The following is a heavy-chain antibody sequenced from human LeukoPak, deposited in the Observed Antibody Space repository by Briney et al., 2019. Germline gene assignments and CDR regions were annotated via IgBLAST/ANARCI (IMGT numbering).Heavy chain of an antibody. D-gene: IGHD2-15*01. CDR2: IKQDGSEK. CDR3: ARGYCSGGSCYSYYYYYMDV. Sequence: GGSLRLSCAASGFTFSGYWMTWVRQAPGKGLEWVANIKQDGSEKYYVDSVKGRFTISRDNAKNSLYLQMNSLRVEDTAVYYCARGYCSGGSCYSYYYYYMDVWGKGTTVTVSS. CDR1: GFTFSGYW. V-gene: IGHV3-7*01. J-gene: IGHJ6*03.